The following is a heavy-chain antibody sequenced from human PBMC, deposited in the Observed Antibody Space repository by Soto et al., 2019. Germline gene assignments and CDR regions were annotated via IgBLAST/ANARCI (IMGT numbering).Heavy chain of an antibody. CDR2: ISSSSSFI. CDR1: GFTFSSYS. J-gene: IGHJ4*02. CDR3: ARDLRAYCSSTSCYELGY. V-gene: IGHV3-48*01. D-gene: IGHD2-2*01. Sequence: PGGSLRLSCAVSGFTFSSYSMNWVRQAPWKGLEWVSYISSSSSFIYYADSVKGRITISRDNAKNSMYLQMNSLRAEDTAVYYCARDLRAYCSSTSCYELGYWGQGTLVTVSS.